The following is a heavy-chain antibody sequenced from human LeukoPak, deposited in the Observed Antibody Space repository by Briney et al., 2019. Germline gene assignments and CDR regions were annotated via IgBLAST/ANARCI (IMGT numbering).Heavy chain of an antibody. D-gene: IGHD5-18*01. CDR3: ARMGRGYSYGYFDY. CDR2: IYYSGST. Sequence: SETLSLTCAVSGGSISSSSYYWGWIRQPPGKGLEWIGSIYYSGSTNYNPSLKSRVTISVDTSKNQFSLKLSSVTAADTAVYYCARMGRGYSYGYFDYWGQGTLVTVSS. V-gene: IGHV4-39*07. J-gene: IGHJ4*02. CDR1: GGSISSSSYY.